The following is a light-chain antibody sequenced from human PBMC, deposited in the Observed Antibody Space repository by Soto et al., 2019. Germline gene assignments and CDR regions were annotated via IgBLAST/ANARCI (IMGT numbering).Light chain of an antibody. V-gene: IGLV2-14*02. CDR3: AAWDDSLSGYYV. CDR2: EGI. CDR1: SSDVGSYKF. Sequence: QSALTQPASVSGSLGQSITISCTGTSSDVGSYKFVSWYQHPPGIAPKLLIYEGIKRPSGVPDRFSGSKSGTSASLAISGLRSEDEADYYCAAWDDSLSGYYVFGTGTKLTVL. J-gene: IGLJ1*01.